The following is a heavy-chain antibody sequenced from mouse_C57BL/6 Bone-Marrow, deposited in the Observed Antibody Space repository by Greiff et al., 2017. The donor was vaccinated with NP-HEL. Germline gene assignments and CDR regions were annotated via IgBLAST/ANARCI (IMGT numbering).Heavy chain of an antibody. CDR3: AREGYYGSSYDFDY. V-gene: IGHV1-53*01. CDR1: GYTFTSYW. Sequence: QVHVKQPGTELVKPGASVKLSCKASGYTFTSYWMHWVKQRPGQGLEWIGNINPSNGGTNYNEKFKSKATLTVDKSSSTAYMQLSSLTSEDSAVYYCAREGYYGSSYDFDYWGQGTTLTVSS. CDR2: INPSNGGT. D-gene: IGHD1-1*01. J-gene: IGHJ2*01.